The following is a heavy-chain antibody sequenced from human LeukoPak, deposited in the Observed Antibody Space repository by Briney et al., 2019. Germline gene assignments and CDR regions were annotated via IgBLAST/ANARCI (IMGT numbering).Heavy chain of an antibody. V-gene: IGHV3-23*01. D-gene: IGHD3-10*01. CDR1: GFTFSSYA. J-gene: IGHJ4*02. CDR2: ISGSGGST. Sequence: PGGSLRLSCAASGFTFSSYAMSWVRQAPGKGLEWVSAISGSGGSTYYADSVKGRFTISRDNSKNTLYLQMNSLRAEDTAVYYCAKPILLWFGELSPPDYWGQGTLVTVSS. CDR3: AKPILLWFGELSPPDY.